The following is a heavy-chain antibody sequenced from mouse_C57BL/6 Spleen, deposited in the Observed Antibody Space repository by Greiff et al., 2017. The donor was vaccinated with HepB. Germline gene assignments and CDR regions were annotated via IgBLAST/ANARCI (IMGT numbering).Heavy chain of an antibody. CDR3: ARTTVVAVPDY. Sequence: VQLQQSGPELVKPGASVKMSCKASGYTFTDYNMHWVKQSHGKSLEWIGYISPNNGGTSDNQKFKGKATLTVNKSSITAYMELRSRTSEDYAVYYCARTTVVAVPDYWGQGTTLTVSS. CDR1: GYTFTDYN. D-gene: IGHD1-1*01. J-gene: IGHJ2*01. CDR2: ISPNNGGT. V-gene: IGHV1-22*01.